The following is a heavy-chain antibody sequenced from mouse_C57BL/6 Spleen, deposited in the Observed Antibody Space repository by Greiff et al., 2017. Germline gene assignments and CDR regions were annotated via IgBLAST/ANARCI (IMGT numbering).Heavy chain of an antibody. CDR1: GFTFSNYW. V-gene: IGHV6-3*01. CDR2: IRLKSDNYAT. Sequence: EVQLVESGGGLVQPGGSMKLSCVASGFTFSNYWMNWVRQSPEKGLEWVAQIRLKSDNYATHYAESVKGRFTISRDDSKSSVYLQMNNLRAEDTGIYYCTVGYDGYFGYWGQGTTLTVSS. CDR3: TVGYDGYFGY. J-gene: IGHJ2*01. D-gene: IGHD2-3*01.